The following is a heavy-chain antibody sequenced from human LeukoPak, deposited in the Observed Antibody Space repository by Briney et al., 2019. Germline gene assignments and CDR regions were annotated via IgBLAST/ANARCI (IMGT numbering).Heavy chain of an antibody. D-gene: IGHD3-3*01. CDR1: GFTFDDYG. Sequence: GGSLRLSCAASGFTFDDYGMSWVRQAPGKGLEWVSGINWNGGSTGYADSVKGRFTISRDNAKNSLYLQMNSLRDEDTALYYCARGITYYDFWSDYSGLNWFDPWGQGTLVTVSS. CDR3: ARGITYYDFWSDYSGLNWFDP. CDR2: INWNGGST. V-gene: IGHV3-20*04. J-gene: IGHJ5*02.